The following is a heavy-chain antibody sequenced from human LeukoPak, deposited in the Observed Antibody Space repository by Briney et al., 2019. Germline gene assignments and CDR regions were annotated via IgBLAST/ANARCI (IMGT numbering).Heavy chain of an antibody. CDR1: GFTFSSYA. D-gene: IGHD6-13*01. Sequence: GGSLRLSCSASGFTFSSYAMHWVRQAPGKGLEYVSVISSNGGSIYYADSVKGGFTISRDNSKNTLYLQMSSLRAEDTAVYFCVKAYSSSWLDAFDIWGQGTMVTVSS. CDR3: VKAYSSSWLDAFDI. J-gene: IGHJ3*02. CDR2: ISSNGGSI. V-gene: IGHV3-64D*06.